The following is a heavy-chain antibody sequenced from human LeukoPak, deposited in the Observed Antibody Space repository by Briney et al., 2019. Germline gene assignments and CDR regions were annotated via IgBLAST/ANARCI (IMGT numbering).Heavy chain of an antibody. Sequence: GGSLRLSCAASGFTFDDYAMHWVRQAPGKGLEWVSLISWDGGSTYYADSVKGRFTISRDNSKNSLYLQMNSLRAEDTALYYCAKDYSSGWYHYGMDVWGQGTTVTVSS. J-gene: IGHJ6*02. CDR3: AKDYSSGWYHYGMDV. V-gene: IGHV3-43D*03. CDR1: GFTFDDYA. CDR2: ISWDGGST. D-gene: IGHD6-19*01.